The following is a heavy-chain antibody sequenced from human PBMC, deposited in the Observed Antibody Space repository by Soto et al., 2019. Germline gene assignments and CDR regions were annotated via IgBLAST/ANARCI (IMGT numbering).Heavy chain of an antibody. CDR3: ERADPAASVGY. J-gene: IGHJ4*02. V-gene: IGHV4-59*11. CDR1: GGSMFSHY. CDR2: ISYSGST. D-gene: IGHD2-2*01. Sequence: PSETLSLTCTVSGGSMFSHYWTWLRQPPGKGLEWIGYISYSGSTYYNPSLKSRVTISADTSRNQFSLKLISVIAADTAVYHGERADPAASVGYWGQGTLLTVSS.